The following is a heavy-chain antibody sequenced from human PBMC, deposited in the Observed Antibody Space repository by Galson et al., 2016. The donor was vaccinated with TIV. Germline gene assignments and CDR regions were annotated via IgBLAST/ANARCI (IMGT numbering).Heavy chain of an antibody. J-gene: IGHJ6*02. V-gene: IGHV4-38-2*02. CDR2: MHESGSS. CDR1: GYSIASGYF. Sequence: SETLSLTCTVSGYSIASGYFWGWIRQPPGKGLEWLGNMHESGSSYYNPSLKSRLTISVDTSKNQFSLKLRSVTAADSAVYYCARDCTSTPCRIYYYGMDVWGQGTTVTVAS. D-gene: IGHD2-2*01. CDR3: ARDCTSTPCRIYYYGMDV.